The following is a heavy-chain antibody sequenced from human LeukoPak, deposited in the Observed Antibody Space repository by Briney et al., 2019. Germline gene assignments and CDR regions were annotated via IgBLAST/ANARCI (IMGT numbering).Heavy chain of an antibody. CDR2: INPRGDGT. CDR1: GYTFTNYY. V-gene: IGHV1-46*01. J-gene: IGHJ4*02. Sequence: ASVKVSCKASGYTFTNYYMHWVRQAPGQGLEWVGIINPRGDGTNYAQKFRGRVTMTRDTSTSTVYMELSSLRSEDTAVYFCAKELRTGVGATDYWGQGTLVTVSS. CDR3: AKELRTGVGATDY. D-gene: IGHD1-26*01.